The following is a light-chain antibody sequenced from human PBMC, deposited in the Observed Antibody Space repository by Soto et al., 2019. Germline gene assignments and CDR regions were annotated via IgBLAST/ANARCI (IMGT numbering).Light chain of an antibody. CDR2: TAS. Sequence: DIQMTQSPSSLSASVGDRFTMTCRASQNIDRSLSWYQQKPGKAPDLLIYTASNLQSGVPSRFSGGGSGTDFTLTISSLQPEDFATYYCQQSYNTPITFGQGTRLEIK. J-gene: IGKJ5*01. CDR3: QQSYNTPIT. CDR1: QNIDRS. V-gene: IGKV1-39*01.